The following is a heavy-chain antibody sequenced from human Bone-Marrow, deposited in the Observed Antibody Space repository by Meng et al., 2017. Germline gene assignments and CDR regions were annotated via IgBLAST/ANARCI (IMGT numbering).Heavy chain of an antibody. CDR3: ARVEAVGDCGFDY. CDR2: INPNTGGT. CDR1: GFTFTDYF. D-gene: IGHD3-10*01. J-gene: IGHJ4*02. V-gene: IGHV1-2*02. Sequence: ASVKVSCKASGFTFTDYFIHWVRQAPGQGLEWMGWINPNTGGTDYAQKFQGRVTMTRDTSISAAYMELSGLRSDDTAVFYCARVEAVGDCGFDYWGQGTRVTVSS.